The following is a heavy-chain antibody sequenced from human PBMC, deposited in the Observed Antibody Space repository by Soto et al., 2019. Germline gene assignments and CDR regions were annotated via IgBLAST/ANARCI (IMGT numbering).Heavy chain of an antibody. D-gene: IGHD3-16*02. CDR3: AKDRNGMITFGGVIFEFDP. CDR2: ISGSGGST. J-gene: IGHJ5*02. CDR1: GFTFSSYA. Sequence: EVQLLESGGGLVQPGGSLRLSCAASGFTFSSYAMSWVRQAPGKGLEWVSAISGSGGSTYYADSVKGRFTISRDNSKNTLYLQMNSLRAEDTAVYYCAKDRNGMITFGGVIFEFDPWGQGTLVTVSS. V-gene: IGHV3-23*01.